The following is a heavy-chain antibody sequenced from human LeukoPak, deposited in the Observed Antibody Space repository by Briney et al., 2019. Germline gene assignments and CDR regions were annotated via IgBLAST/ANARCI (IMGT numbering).Heavy chain of an antibody. D-gene: IGHD3-22*01. Sequence: SVKVSCKASGGSFSTYGFNWVRQAPGQGLEWMGGVIPSFGKTNYAQKFQGRVTITADESTSTAYMELSSLRSDDTAVYYCAREKSSGSAFYFDYWGQGTLVTVSS. CDR1: GGSFSTYG. CDR2: VIPSFGKT. CDR3: AREKSSGSAFYFDY. V-gene: IGHV1-69*13. J-gene: IGHJ4*02.